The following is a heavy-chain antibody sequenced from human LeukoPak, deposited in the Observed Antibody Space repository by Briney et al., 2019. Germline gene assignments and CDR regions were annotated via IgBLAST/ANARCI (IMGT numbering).Heavy chain of an antibody. J-gene: IGHJ3*02. CDR3: AIGIRGAFDI. D-gene: IGHD1-1*01. CDR1: GYTFTYRY. CDR2: VTPFNGNT. Sequence: SVKVSCKASGYTFTYRYLHWVRQAPGQALEWMGWVTPFNGNTNYAQKFQDRVTITRDRSMSTAYMELSSLRSEDTAMYYCAIGIRGAFDIWGQGTMVTVSS. V-gene: IGHV1-45*02.